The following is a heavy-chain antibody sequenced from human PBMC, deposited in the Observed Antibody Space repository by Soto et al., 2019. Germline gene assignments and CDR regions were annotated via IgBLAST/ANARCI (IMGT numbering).Heavy chain of an antibody. CDR2: ISGRGGNT. Sequence: GGSLRLSCAASGFIFNNFAINWVRQVPGKGLEWVSGISGRGGNTFYADAMKGRFTISRDNSKNTVYLQMTNLRVEDTAIYYCANPSHSGDYAGSFDSWGQGTLVIVSS. J-gene: IGHJ4*02. D-gene: IGHD4-17*01. CDR1: GFIFNNFA. CDR3: ANPSHSGDYAGSFDS. V-gene: IGHV3-23*01.